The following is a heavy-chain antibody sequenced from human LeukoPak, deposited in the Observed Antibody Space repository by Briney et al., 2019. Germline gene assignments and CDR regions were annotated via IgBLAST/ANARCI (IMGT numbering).Heavy chain of an antibody. J-gene: IGHJ4*02. Sequence: PSETLSLTCAVYGGSFSGYYWSWIRQPPGKGLEWIGGINHSGSTNYNPSLKSRVTISVDTSKNQFSLKLSSVTAADTAVYYCASGYDSSGYYYKPLYYFDYWGQGTLVTVSS. CDR1: GGSFSGYY. CDR3: ASGYDSSGYYYKPLYYFDY. D-gene: IGHD3-22*01. CDR2: INHSGST. V-gene: IGHV4-34*01.